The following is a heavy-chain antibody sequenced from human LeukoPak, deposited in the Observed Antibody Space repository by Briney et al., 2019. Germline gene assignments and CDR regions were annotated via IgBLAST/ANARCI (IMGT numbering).Heavy chain of an antibody. CDR1: GFTFSNYG. D-gene: IGHD4-17*01. V-gene: IGHV3-30*18. Sequence: GGSLRLSCAASGFTFSNYGMHWVRQAPGKGLEWVVVISYDGSNKYYADSVKGRFTISRDNSKNTLYLQMNRLRGEDTAVYYCAKDSVVDDYGDYPDYWGQGTLVTVSS. CDR3: AKDSVVDDYGDYPDY. CDR2: ISYDGSNK. J-gene: IGHJ4*02.